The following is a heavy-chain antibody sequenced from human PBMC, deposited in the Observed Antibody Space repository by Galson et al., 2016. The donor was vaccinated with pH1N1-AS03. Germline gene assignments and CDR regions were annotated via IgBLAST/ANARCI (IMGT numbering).Heavy chain of an antibody. Sequence: PALVKPPQTLTLTCTVSGFSLNNARMGVSWIRQPPGKALEWLAHIFSNDEKSYSTSLKTRLTISKDTSKSQVVLTMTNMAPADTATYYCARSFETGQILGNMEFDFWGQGTLVTVSS. D-gene: IGHD7-27*01. CDR2: IFSNDEK. V-gene: IGHV2-26*01. CDR1: GFSLNNARMG. J-gene: IGHJ4*02. CDR3: ARSFETGQILGNMEFDF.